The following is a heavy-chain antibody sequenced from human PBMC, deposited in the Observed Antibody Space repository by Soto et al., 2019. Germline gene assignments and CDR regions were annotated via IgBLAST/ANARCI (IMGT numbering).Heavy chain of an antibody. Sequence: SGPTLVKPTQTLTLTCTFSGFSLSTSGMCVSWIRQPPGKALEWLARIDLDDDKYYSTYLKTRLTISKDTSKNQVVLTMTNMDPVDTATYYCARMVDTMVRGVIIDYWGQGTLVTVSS. J-gene: IGHJ4*02. D-gene: IGHD3-10*01. CDR3: ARMVDTMVRGVIIDY. V-gene: IGHV2-70*11. CDR1: GFSLSTSGMC. CDR2: IDLDDDK.